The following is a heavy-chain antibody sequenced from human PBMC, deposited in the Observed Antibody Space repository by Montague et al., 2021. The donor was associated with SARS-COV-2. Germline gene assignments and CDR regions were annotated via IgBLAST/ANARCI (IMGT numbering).Heavy chain of an antibody. Sequence: SLRLSCAVSGFTFSSYAMHWVRQAPGKGLEWVAVISYDGSNKYYADSVKGRFTISRDNSKNTLYLQMNSLRAEDTAVYYCASSLVWFEIDYWGQGTLVTVSS. J-gene: IGHJ4*02. D-gene: IGHD3-10*01. CDR1: GFTFSSYA. CDR2: ISYDGSNK. V-gene: IGHV3-30*04. CDR3: ASSLVWFEIDY.